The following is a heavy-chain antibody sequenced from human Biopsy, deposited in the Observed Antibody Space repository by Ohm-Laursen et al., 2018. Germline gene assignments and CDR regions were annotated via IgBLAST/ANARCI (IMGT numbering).Heavy chain of an antibody. Sequence: SDTPSLTCIVYGESFNGYYWSWIRQTPGKGLEWIGEINHSGRTNYNPSLKSRVTISVDTSKNQFSLKVRSVTAADTAVYYCVRGVDYYDPYHYYALDVWGQGTTVTVSS. CDR1: GESFNGYY. CDR2: INHSGRT. V-gene: IGHV4-34*01. D-gene: IGHD3-22*01. CDR3: VRGVDYYDPYHYYALDV. J-gene: IGHJ6*02.